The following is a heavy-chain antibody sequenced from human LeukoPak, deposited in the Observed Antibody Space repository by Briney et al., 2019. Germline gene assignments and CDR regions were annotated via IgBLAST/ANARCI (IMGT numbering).Heavy chain of an antibody. CDR1: GTSISSDSYY. V-gene: IGHV4-38-2*02. CDR2: IYHSETP. J-gene: IGHJ4*02. D-gene: IGHD3-16*01. CDR3: ARGVDY. Sequence: PSETLSLTCTVSGTSISSDSYYWAWIRQPPGTGLEWIGSIYHSETPSYNPSLKSRVTISVDTSKNQFSLRLTSMTAADTAVYYCARGVDYWGQGTLVTVSS.